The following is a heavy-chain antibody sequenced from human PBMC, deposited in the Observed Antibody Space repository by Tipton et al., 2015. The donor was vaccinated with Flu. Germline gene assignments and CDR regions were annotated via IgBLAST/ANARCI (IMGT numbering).Heavy chain of an antibody. CDR3: ARGFIRLCDY. D-gene: IGHD3-16*01. Sequence: SLRLSCAASGFDFSSYEMNWVRQAPGKGLEWVSFINPSGITRYYADSVKGRFTTSRDNAANSLFLQMNSLRAGDTAVYYCARGFIRLCDYWGQGILVTGSS. V-gene: IGHV3-48*03. J-gene: IGHJ4*02. CDR1: GFDFSSYE. CDR2: INPSGITR.